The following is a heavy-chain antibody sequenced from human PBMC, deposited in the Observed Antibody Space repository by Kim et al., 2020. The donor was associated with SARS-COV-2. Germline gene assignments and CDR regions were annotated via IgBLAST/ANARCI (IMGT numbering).Heavy chain of an antibody. J-gene: IGHJ3*02. V-gene: IGHV1-3*01. D-gene: IGHD3-22*01. Sequence: KFQGRVTITRDTSASTAYMELSSLRSEDTAVYYCARDSPYYYDAFDAFDIWGQGTMVTVSS. CDR3: ARDSPYYYDAFDAFDI.